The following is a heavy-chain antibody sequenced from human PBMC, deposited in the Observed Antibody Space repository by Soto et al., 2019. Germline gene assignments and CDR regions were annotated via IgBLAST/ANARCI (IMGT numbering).Heavy chain of an antibody. CDR1: GYTLTELS. V-gene: IGHV1-24*01. CDR3: ATDPNSSGWYRGVLDY. CDR2: FDPEDGET. J-gene: IGHJ4*02. Sequence: ASVKVSCKVSGYTLTELSMHWVRQAPGKGLECMGGFDPEDGETIYAQKFQGRVTMTEDTSTDTAYMELSSLRSEDTAVYYCATDPNSSGWYRGVLDYWGQGTLVTVSS. D-gene: IGHD6-19*01.